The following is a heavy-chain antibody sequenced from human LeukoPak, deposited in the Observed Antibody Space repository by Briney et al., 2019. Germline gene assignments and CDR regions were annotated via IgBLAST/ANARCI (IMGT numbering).Heavy chain of an antibody. CDR2: IYRGGNS. Sequence: GGSLRLSCAASGFTVSSNYMSWVRQAPGKGLEWVSVIYRGGNSYYADSVKGRFTVSRDNSKNTLYLQMNSLRAEDTAVYYCARGGARQQLVENYFDYWGQGTLVTVSS. CDR1: GFTVSSNY. V-gene: IGHV3-53*01. J-gene: IGHJ4*02. CDR3: ARGGARQQLVENYFDY. D-gene: IGHD6-13*01.